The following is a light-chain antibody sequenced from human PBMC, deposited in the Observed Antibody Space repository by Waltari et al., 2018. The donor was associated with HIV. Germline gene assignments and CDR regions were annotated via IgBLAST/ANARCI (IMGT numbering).Light chain of an antibody. J-gene: IGLJ3*02. V-gene: IGLV1-40*01. Sequence: QSVLTQPPSVSGAPGQRVTISCTGSSSNIGARFDVHWYQQLPGTAPKLLICGNNNRPSGVPDRCSGSKSGTSASLAITGLQAEDEADYYCQSYDSSLSGSVFGGGTKLTVL. CDR3: QSYDSSLSGSV. CDR1: SSNIGARFD. CDR2: GNN.